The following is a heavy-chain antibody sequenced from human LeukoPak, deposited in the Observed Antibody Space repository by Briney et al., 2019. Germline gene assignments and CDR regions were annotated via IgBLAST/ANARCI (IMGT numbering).Heavy chain of an antibody. V-gene: IGHV4-34*01. CDR1: GGSFSGYY. CDR3: ARGSAAGDFDY. J-gene: IGHJ4*02. Sequence: SETLSLTCAVYGGSFSGYYWSWIRQPPGKGLDWIGEINHSGSTNYNPSLKSRVTISVDTSKNQFSLKLSSVTAADTAVYYCARGSAAGDFDYWGQGTLVTVSS. CDR2: INHSGST. D-gene: IGHD6-13*01.